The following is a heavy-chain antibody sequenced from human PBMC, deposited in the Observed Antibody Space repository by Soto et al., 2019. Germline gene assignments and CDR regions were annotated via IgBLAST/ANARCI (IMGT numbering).Heavy chain of an antibody. Sequence: QVQLVQSGAEVKKPGSSVKVSCKASGGTFSSYAISWVRQAPGQGLEWMGGIIPIFGTANYAQKFQGRVTITADKSTSTAYMELSSLRSEDTAVYYCARRYGNYYDSSGYFDYWGQGTLGTVSS. J-gene: IGHJ4*02. CDR2: IIPIFGTA. CDR1: GGTFSSYA. V-gene: IGHV1-69*06. D-gene: IGHD3-22*01. CDR3: ARRYGNYYDSSGYFDY.